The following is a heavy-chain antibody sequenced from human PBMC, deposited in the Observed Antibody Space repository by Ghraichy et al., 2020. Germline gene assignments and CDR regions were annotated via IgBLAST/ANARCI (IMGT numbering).Heavy chain of an antibody. CDR1: LFTLSSYS. D-gene: IGHD6-19*01. J-gene: IGHJ6*02. CDR2: ISSSSTI. V-gene: IGHV3-48*02. Sequence: GLSLRPSLSASLFTLSSYSINWVRQAPGKGLEWVSYISSSSTIYYADSVKGRFTISRDNAKNSLYLQMNSLRDEDTAVYYCARDLSGAVAGTGDYYYYGMDVWSQRTTVTISS. CDR3: ARDLSGAVAGTGDYYYYGMDV.